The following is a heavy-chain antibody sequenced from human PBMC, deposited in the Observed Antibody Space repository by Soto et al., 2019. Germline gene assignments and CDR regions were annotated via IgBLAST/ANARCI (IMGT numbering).Heavy chain of an antibody. J-gene: IGHJ3*02. V-gene: IGHV3-33*01. CDR2: IWYDGSNK. CDR1: GFTFSSYG. D-gene: IGHD2-2*01. Sequence: QVQLVESGGGVVQPGRSLRLSCAASGFTFSSYGMHWVRQAPGKGLEWVAVIWYDGSNKYYADSVKGRFTISRDNSKNTLYLQMNRLRAEDTAVYYCARDLASTSRGGFDIWGQGTMVTVSS. CDR3: ARDLASTSRGGFDI.